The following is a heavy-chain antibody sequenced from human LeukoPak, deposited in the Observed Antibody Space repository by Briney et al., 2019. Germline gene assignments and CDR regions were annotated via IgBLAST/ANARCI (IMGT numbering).Heavy chain of an antibody. CDR3: ARDEGPRRAWIQLWLPGYYYYMDV. Sequence: SETLSLTCSVSGDSISLSFYYWGWIRQPPGKALEWIGSVYYSGTTSYNPSLKSRVTISVDMSKNRFSLRLRSVTAEDTAVYYCARDEGPRRAWIQLWLPGYYYYMDVWGKGTTVTVSS. CDR1: GDSISLSFYY. CDR2: VYYSGTT. D-gene: IGHD5-18*01. J-gene: IGHJ6*03. V-gene: IGHV4-39*02.